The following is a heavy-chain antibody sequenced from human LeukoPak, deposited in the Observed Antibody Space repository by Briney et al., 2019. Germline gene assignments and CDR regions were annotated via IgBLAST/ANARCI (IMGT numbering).Heavy chain of an antibody. CDR2: TSHDGSNK. Sequence: GSLRLSCVTSRFIFSKYVMHWVSQAPGRGLDWVAVTSHDGSNKYYADSVKGRFIISRDNSKNTLYLQMNSPRTEDSGVYYCVRGLGLVRGLIADSWGPGTLVTVSS. CDR1: RFIFSKYV. D-gene: IGHD3-10*01. V-gene: IGHV3-30-3*01. CDR3: VRGLGLVRGLIADS. J-gene: IGHJ5*01.